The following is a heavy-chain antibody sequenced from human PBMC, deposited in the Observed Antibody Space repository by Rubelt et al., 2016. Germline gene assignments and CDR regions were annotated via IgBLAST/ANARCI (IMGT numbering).Heavy chain of an antibody. Sequence: QVQLHQWGAGLLKPSETLSLTCAVYGESFCGFYWSWIRHPPGKGLEWIGEINHSGSTKYNPSLNNRVPLSITPTKNKLSLKVTSVTAADTAVYHCAREIMMGLQPLDWFDTWGQGTLVTVSS. D-gene: IGHD3-16*01. CDR3: AREIMMGLQPLDWFDT. J-gene: IGHJ5*02. V-gene: IGHV4-34*01. CDR2: INHSGST. CDR1: GESFCGFY.